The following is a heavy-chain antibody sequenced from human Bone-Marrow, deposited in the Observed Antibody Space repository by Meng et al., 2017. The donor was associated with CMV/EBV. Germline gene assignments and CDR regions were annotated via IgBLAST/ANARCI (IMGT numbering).Heavy chain of an antibody. Sequence: GGSLRLSCAASGFTFTSYWMHWVRQAPGKGLEWVSGISWNSGSIDYADSVKGRFTISRDNAKNSLYLQMNNLRAEDTAVYYCARVVPGQLALVDYWGQGTLVTVSS. CDR1: GFTFTSYW. CDR2: ISWNSGSI. CDR3: ARVVPGQLALVDY. V-gene: IGHV3-9*01. D-gene: IGHD1-1*01. J-gene: IGHJ4*02.